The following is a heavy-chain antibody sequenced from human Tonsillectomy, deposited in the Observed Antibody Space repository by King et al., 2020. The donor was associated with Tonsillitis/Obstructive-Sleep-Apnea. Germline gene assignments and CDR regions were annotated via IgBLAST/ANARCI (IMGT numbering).Heavy chain of an antibody. Sequence: QLVQSGADVKKPGASVKVSCKASGYTFPSYGISWVRQAPGQGLEWMGWISAYTGNTNYAQKVKGRVTMTTDTSTSTAYMELRSLRSDDTAVYYCARDGEFGVVTGVVTLPGGYYYGMDVWGQGTTVTVSS. CDR3: ARDGEFGVVTGVVTLPGGYYYGMDV. V-gene: IGHV1-18*01. CDR2: ISAYTGNT. D-gene: IGHD3-3*01. J-gene: IGHJ6*02. CDR1: GYTFPSYG.